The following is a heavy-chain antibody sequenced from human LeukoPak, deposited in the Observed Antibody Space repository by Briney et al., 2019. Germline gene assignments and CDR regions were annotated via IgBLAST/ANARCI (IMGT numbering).Heavy chain of an antibody. CDR3: ARLGGYSSSWVDY. CDR1: GFTLSNYW. Sequence: GGSLRLSCAASGFTLSNYWMSWVRQAQGKGPEWVANIKQDGSEKYYVDSVKGRFTTSTDRAKNSLYLQLHSLRAEDTAVYYCARLGGYSSSWVDYWGQGTLVTVSS. CDR2: IKQDGSEK. D-gene: IGHD6-13*01. J-gene: IGHJ4*02. V-gene: IGHV3-7*01.